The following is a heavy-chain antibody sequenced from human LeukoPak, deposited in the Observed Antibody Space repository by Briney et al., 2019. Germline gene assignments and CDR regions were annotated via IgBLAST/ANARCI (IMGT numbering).Heavy chain of an antibody. CDR1: GYTFTSYY. J-gene: IGHJ5*02. CDR2: AIPLFGAA. Sequence: GASVKVSCKASGYTFTSYYMHWVRQAPGQGLEWMGGAIPLFGAANYEQKFQGRVTITADESMSTAYMELSSLRSEDTAVYYCAREAPYYYDSSGYYLNWFDPWGQGTLVTVSS. CDR3: AREAPYYYDSSGYYLNWFDP. V-gene: IGHV1-69*13. D-gene: IGHD3-22*01.